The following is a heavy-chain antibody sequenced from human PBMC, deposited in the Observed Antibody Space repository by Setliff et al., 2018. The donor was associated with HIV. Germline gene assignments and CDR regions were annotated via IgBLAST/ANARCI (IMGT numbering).Heavy chain of an antibody. Sequence: SVKVSCKAPGATFANFALNWVRQAPGQGPEWMGGIVPRDAITKYAPKFQGRLTSTADKSTNTVYMELSSLRSDDTAVYFCARDQGAFFECFDYWGQGSLVTVSS. CDR3: ARDQGAFFECFDY. J-gene: IGHJ4*02. V-gene: IGHV1-69*10. CDR1: GATFANFA. D-gene: IGHD3-16*01. CDR2: IVPRDAIT.